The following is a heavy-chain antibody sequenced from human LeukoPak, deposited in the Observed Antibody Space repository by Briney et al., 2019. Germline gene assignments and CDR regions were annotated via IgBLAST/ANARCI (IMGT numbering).Heavy chain of an antibody. V-gene: IGHV4-38-2*02. CDR3: ARDPDSSSWYGVYY. CDR2: IYHSGST. CDR1: GYSISSGYY. Sequence: PSETLSLTCTVSGYSISSGYYWGWIRQPPGKGLEWIGSIYHSGSTYYNPSLKSRVSISVYTSKNQFSLKLSSVTAADTAVYYCARDPDSSSWYGVYYWGQGTLVTVSS. J-gene: IGHJ4*02. D-gene: IGHD6-13*01.